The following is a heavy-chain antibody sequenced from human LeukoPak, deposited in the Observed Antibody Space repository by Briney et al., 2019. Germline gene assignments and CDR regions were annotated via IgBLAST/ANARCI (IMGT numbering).Heavy chain of an antibody. CDR2: MNPGSGST. CDR1: GDSFSSYE. D-gene: IGHD2-8*01. V-gene: IGHV1-8*02. CDR3: ARGRKWEFGDWTNIWFDP. J-gene: IGHJ5*02. Sequence: GASVKVSSKASGDSFSSYEINWVRQAPGQGLEWIGWMNPGSGSTGHLEKFGGRLTMSRNTAINTAYMELSSLRSDDTAIYYCARGRKWEFGDWTNIWFDPWGQGTLVTGSS.